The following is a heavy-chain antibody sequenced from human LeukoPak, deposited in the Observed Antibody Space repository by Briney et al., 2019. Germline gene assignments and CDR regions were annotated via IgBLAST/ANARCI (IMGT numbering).Heavy chain of an antibody. CDR3: AREMYYYDSSGYYFDY. J-gene: IGHJ4*02. D-gene: IGHD3-22*01. Sequence: GRSLRLPCAASGFTFSSYGMHWVRQAPGKGLEWVAVIWYDGSNKYYADSVKGRFTISRDNSKNTLYLQMNSLRAEDTAVYYCAREMYYYDSSGYYFDYWGQGTLVTVSS. CDR1: GFTFSSYG. V-gene: IGHV3-33*01. CDR2: IWYDGSNK.